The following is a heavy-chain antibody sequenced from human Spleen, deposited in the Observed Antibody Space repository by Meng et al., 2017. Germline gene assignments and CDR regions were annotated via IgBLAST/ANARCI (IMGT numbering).Heavy chain of an antibody. CDR3: ARDADWVIFDH. V-gene: IGHV3-74*03. Sequence: GESLKISCAASGFTFSSYNMHWVRQTPGEGLVWVSRINTDASSTTYADSVKGQFTISRDDAKNTVYLQMNSLRAEDTAVYYCARDADWVIFDHWGQGALVTVSS. J-gene: IGHJ4*02. CDR1: GFTFSSYN. CDR2: INTDASST. D-gene: IGHD3-9*01.